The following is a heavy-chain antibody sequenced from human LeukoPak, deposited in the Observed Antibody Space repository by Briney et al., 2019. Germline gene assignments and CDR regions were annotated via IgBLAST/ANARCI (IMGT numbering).Heavy chain of an antibody. V-gene: IGHV3-74*01. CDR2: IASDGSST. J-gene: IGHJ4*02. CDR3: ARGRPHGNDY. CDR1: GFTFSSYW. D-gene: IGHD4-23*01. Sequence: GGSLRLSCAASGFTFSSYWMNWVRQAPGKGLVWVSRIASDGSSTTYADSVKGRFSISRDNAKNTPYLQMNSLRVEDTAVYYCARGRPHGNDYWGQGTLVTVSS.